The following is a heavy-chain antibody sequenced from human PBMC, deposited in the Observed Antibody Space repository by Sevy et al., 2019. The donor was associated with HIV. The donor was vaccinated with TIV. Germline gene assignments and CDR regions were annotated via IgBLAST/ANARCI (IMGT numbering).Heavy chain of an antibody. CDR3: ARGGPALRFLEWSPLYYGMDV. D-gene: IGHD3-3*01. CDR1: GGSFSGYY. Sequence: SETLSLTCAVYGGSFSGYYWSWIRQPPGKGLEWIGEINHSGSTNYNPSLKSRVTISVDTSKNQFSLKLSSVTAADTAVYYCARGGPALRFLEWSPLYYGMDVWGQWTTVTVSS. V-gene: IGHV4-34*01. J-gene: IGHJ6*02. CDR2: INHSGST.